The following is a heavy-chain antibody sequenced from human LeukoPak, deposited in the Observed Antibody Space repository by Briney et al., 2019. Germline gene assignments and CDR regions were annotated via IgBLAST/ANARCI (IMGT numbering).Heavy chain of an antibody. CDR3: VRDDDRPHNDLDY. D-gene: IGHD3-22*01. Sequence: PGGSLRLSCAASGFTFSSYDMHWVRQAPGKGLEWVAVILSDGSKEFYTDSVKGRFTISRDNSKNTLYLQMNSLRAEDTAVYYCVRDDDRPHNDLDYWGQGTLVTVSS. CDR2: ILSDGSKE. V-gene: IGHV3-33*01. CDR1: GFTFSSYD. J-gene: IGHJ4*02.